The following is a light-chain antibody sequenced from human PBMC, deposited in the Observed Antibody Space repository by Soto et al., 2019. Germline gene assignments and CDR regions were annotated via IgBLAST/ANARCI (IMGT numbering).Light chain of an antibody. CDR3: QQFESTPHT. Sequence: EIVLTQSPGTLSLSLGDRATLSCRATQSVTTTYLAWYQQKPGQTPRLVLFAASSRAAGIPDRFTGSGSGTDFTLTISRLEPEDFAVYYCQQFESTPHTFGQGTKLEIK. CDR1: QSVTTTY. J-gene: IGKJ2*01. V-gene: IGKV3-20*01. CDR2: AAS.